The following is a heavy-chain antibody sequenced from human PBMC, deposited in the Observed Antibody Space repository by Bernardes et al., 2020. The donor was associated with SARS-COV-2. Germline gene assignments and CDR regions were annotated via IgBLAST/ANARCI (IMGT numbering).Heavy chain of an antibody. CDR3: ARRGDIFELGRPSPDY. D-gene: IGHD3-3*02. J-gene: IGHJ4*02. CDR1: GFNLNHYG. CDR2: ISYEGSIT. Sequence: GSLRLSCVASGFNLNHYGMNWVRQAPGKGLEWRAVISYEGSITFYGDSVKVRFTISRDNSKSTVYLQMTSLSPEDTAVYYCARRGDIFELGRPSPDYWGQGTLVIVSS. V-gene: IGHV3-30*03.